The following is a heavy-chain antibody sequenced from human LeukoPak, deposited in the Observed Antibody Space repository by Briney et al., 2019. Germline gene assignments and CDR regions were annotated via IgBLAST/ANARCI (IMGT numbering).Heavy chain of an antibody. J-gene: IGHJ6*03. D-gene: IGHD6-13*01. CDR2: IYYSGST. CDR3: ARDFRGYRAAAVSRLYYYMDV. Sequence: SETLSLTCTVSDGSISSYYWGWIRQPPGKGLEWIGYIYYSGSTNYNPSLKSRVTISVDTSKNQFSLKLSSVTAADTAVYYCARDFRGYRAAAVSRLYYYMDVWGKGTTVTVSS. V-gene: IGHV4-59*01. CDR1: DGSISSYY.